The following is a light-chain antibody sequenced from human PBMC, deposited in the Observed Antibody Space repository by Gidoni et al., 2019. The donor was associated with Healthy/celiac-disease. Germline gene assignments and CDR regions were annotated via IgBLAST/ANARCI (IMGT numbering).Light chain of an antibody. CDR1: QSVSSY. CDR3: RQRSNWPPVFT. Sequence: ELVLTQSPATLSLSPGERATLSCRASQSVSSYLAWYQQKPAQAPRLRIYDTSNRATGIPAGFSGSASVTGCALTIGCLEPEDIAVYYCRQRSNWPPVFTFGPGTRVDIK. J-gene: IGKJ3*01. V-gene: IGKV3-11*01. CDR2: DTS.